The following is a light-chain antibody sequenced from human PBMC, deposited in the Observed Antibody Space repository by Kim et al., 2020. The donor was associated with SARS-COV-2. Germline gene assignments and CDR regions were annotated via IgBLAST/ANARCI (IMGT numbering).Light chain of an antibody. V-gene: IGLV1-47*01. J-gene: IGLJ3*02. CDR1: HSNIGTNY. Sequence: GQRVTISSSGTHSNIGTNYVYWYQQLPGTAPKLLISRNSQRPSGVPVRFSGSRSDTAASLAISGLRSDDEGDYYCAAWDDSLSGWVFGRGTQLTVL. CDR3: AAWDDSLSGWV. CDR2: RNS.